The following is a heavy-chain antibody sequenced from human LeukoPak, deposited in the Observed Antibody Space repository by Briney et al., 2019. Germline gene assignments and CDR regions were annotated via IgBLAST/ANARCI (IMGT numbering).Heavy chain of an antibody. CDR2: ISSSGSTI. CDR1: GFTFSDYY. Sequence: GSLRLSCAASGFTFSDYYMSWIRQAPGKGLEWVSYISSSGSTIYYADSVKGRFTISRDNAKNSLYLQMNSLRAEDTAVYYCARDRHYYGSGSYYRGYYFDYWGQGTLVTVSS. J-gene: IGHJ4*02. D-gene: IGHD3-10*01. CDR3: ARDRHYYGSGSYYRGYYFDY. V-gene: IGHV3-11*01.